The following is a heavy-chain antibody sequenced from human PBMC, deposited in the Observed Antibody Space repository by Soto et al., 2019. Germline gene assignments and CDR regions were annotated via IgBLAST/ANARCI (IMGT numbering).Heavy chain of an antibody. Sequence: QVQLQESGPGLVKPSQTLSLTCTVSGDSISSGNYYWNWIRQHPGKGLEWIGYIYNSGTIRYNPSLSLNSRDSISGDTSKNQFSMNLISVTAADTAVYYSARDRGFGMDLWGQGTTVTVSS. V-gene: IGHV4-31*03. CDR1: GDSISSGNYY. CDR2: IYNSGTI. CDR3: ARDRGFGMDL. J-gene: IGHJ6*02.